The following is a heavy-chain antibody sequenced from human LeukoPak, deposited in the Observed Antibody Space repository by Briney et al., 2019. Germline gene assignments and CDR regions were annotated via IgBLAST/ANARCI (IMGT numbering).Heavy chain of an antibody. J-gene: IGHJ4*02. Sequence: PGGSLRLSCAASGFTLSDYHMSWIRQAPGKGLEWTSYISSDGNSLYYADSVKGRFTISRDTAKNALYLQMSSLRAEDTAIYYCARGYNGLYWGQGTLVTVSS. CDR3: ARGYNGLY. CDR1: GFTLSDYH. CDR2: ISSDGNSL. D-gene: IGHD1-1*01. V-gene: IGHV3-11*04.